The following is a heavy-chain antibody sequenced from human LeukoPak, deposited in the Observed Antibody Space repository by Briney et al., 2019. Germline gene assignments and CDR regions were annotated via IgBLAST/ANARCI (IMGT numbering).Heavy chain of an antibody. CDR1: GYTFTSYD. V-gene: IGHV1-8*01. D-gene: IGHD3-10*01. Sequence: GASVKVSCKASGYTFTSYDINWVRQATGQGLEWMGWMNPNSGNTGYAQKFQGRVTMTRNASISTAYMELSSLRSEDTAVYYCARGRRDYGSGSYYFFDYWGQGTLVTVSS. J-gene: IGHJ4*02. CDR2: MNPNSGNT. CDR3: ARGRRDYGSGSYYFFDY.